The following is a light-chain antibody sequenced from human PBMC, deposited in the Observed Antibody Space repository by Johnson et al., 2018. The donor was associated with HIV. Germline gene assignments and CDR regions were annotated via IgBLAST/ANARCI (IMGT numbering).Light chain of an antibody. CDR1: SSNIGYNY. V-gene: IGLV1-51*01. Sequence: QSVLTQPPSVSAAPGQKVTISCSGSSSNIGYNYVSWYQQVPGTAPKLLIYDIDKRPSGIPDRFSGSKSGTSATLGITGLQTGDEADYYCGTWDSSLSASYVFGTGTKVAVL. CDR2: DID. CDR3: GTWDSSLSASYV. J-gene: IGLJ1*01.